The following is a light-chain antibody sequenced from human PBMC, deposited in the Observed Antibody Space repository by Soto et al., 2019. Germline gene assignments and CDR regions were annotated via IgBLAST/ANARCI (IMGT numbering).Light chain of an antibody. CDR1: QSVSSN. CDR2: GAS. CDR3: QQYGTAPLT. V-gene: IGKV3-15*01. Sequence: EIVMTQSPATLSVSPGERATLSCRASQSVSSNLAWYQQKPGQAPRLLIYGASTRATGIPARFSGSGSGTDFTLTISRLEPEDFAVYYCQQYGTAPLTFGPGTRLEIK. J-gene: IGKJ5*01.